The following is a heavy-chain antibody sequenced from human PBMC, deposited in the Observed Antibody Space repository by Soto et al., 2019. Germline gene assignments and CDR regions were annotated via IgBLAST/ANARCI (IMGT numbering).Heavy chain of an antibody. CDR3: ARHQWELPPFDY. V-gene: IGHV1-69*13. CDR1: GGTFSSYA. Sequence: SVKVSCKASGGTFSSYAISWVRQAPGQGLEWMGGIIPIFGTANYAQKFQGRVTITADESTSTAYMELSSLRSEDTAVYYCARHQWELPPFDYWGQGTLVTVSS. J-gene: IGHJ4*02. D-gene: IGHD1-26*01. CDR2: IIPIFGTA.